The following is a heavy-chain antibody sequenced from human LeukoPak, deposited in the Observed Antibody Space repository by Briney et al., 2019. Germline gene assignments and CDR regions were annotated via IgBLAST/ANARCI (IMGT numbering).Heavy chain of an antibody. Sequence: GGSLRLSCAASGFTFSDYYMSWIRQAPGKGLEWVGRIKSKTDGGTTDYAAPVKGRFTISRDDSKNTLYLQMNSLKTEDTAVYYCTTGRYSSSWYRLINYWGQGTLVTVSS. CDR2: IKSKTDGGTT. CDR1: GFTFSDYY. V-gene: IGHV3-15*01. D-gene: IGHD6-13*01. CDR3: TTGRYSSSWYRLINY. J-gene: IGHJ4*02.